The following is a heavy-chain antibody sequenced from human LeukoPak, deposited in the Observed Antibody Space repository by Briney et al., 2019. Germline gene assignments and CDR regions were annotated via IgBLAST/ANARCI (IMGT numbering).Heavy chain of an antibody. CDR2: ISYDGSNK. Sequence: QSGGSLRLSCAASGFTFSGYGMHWVRQAPGKGLEWVAVISYDGSNKDYGDSVKGRFTISRDNSKNTLDLQMNSLRTEDTAVYYCARGGVGAAYDSSGYYHFDYWGQGTLVTVSS. J-gene: IGHJ4*02. V-gene: IGHV3-30*03. D-gene: IGHD3-22*01. CDR1: GFTFSGYG. CDR3: ARGGVGAAYDSSGYYHFDY.